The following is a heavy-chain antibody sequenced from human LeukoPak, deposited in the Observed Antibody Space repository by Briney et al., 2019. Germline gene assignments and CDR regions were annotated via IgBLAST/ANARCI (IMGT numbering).Heavy chain of an antibody. V-gene: IGHV3-7*01. CDR3: ARLREFYYGSGRPTYYFDY. CDR2: IKQDGSEK. J-gene: IGHJ4*02. CDR1: GFTFSSYW. D-gene: IGHD3-10*01. Sequence: HPGGSLRLSCAASGFTFSSYWMSWVRQAPGKGLEWVANIKQDGSEKYYVDSVKGRFTISRDNAKNSLYLQMNSLRAEDTAVYYCARLREFYYGSGRPTYYFDYWGQGTLVTVSS.